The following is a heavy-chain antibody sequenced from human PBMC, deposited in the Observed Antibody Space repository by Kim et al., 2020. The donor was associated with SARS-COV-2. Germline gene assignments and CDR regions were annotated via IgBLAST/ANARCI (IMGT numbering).Heavy chain of an antibody. J-gene: IGHJ4*02. Sequence: SETLSLTCAVYGGSFSGYYWSWIRQPPGKGLEWIGEINHSGSTNYNPSLKSRVTISVDTSKNQFSLKLSSVTAADTAVYYCARGPYDYVWGSYRQAFDYWGQGTLVTVSS. CDR2: INHSGST. D-gene: IGHD3-16*02. CDR3: ARGPYDYVWGSYRQAFDY. V-gene: IGHV4-34*01. CDR1: GGSFSGYY.